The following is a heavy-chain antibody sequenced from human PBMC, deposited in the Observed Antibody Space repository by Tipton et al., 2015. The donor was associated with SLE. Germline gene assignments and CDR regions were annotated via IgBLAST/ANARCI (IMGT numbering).Heavy chain of an antibody. J-gene: IGHJ4*02. V-gene: IGHV4-31*03. CDR2: ISYSGST. CDR3: ARVGTGLFDY. Sequence: TLSLTCTVSGGSMNSVPYSWTWIRQHPGKGLEWLGYISYSGSTYYNPSLKSRVTISVDTSKNQFSLKLSSVTAADTAVYYCARVGTGLFDYWGQGTLVTVSS. CDR1: GGSMNSVPYS. D-gene: IGHD7-27*01.